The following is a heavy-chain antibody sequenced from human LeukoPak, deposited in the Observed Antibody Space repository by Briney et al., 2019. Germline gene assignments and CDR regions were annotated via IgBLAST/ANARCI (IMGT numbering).Heavy chain of an antibody. V-gene: IGHV3-7*03. Sequence: GGSLRLSCAAPGFTFSSYWMSWVRQAPGKGLEWVANIKQDGSEKYYVDSVKGRFTISRDNAKNSLYLQMNSLRAEDTAVYYCASSSIAAAGERWGQGALVTVSS. CDR3: ASSSIAAAGER. CDR2: IKQDGSEK. J-gene: IGHJ4*02. D-gene: IGHD6-13*01. CDR1: GFTFSSYW.